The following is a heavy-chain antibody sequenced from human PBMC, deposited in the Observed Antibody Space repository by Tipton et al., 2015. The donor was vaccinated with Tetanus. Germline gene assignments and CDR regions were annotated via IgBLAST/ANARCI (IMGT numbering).Heavy chain of an antibody. CDR3: ARGRTMSGVVAPFDL. Sequence: AGLVKPSETLSLTCGVSDGSFNAYYWSWIRQIPGKGLEWIGEVNQSGSTKYNPSFNSRAAISVDTSKSQFSLRVRSVTAADTAVYYCARGRTMSGVVAPFDLWGQGTQVTVSS. V-gene: IGHV4-34*01. D-gene: IGHD3-3*01. CDR2: VNQSGST. J-gene: IGHJ4*02. CDR1: DGSFNAYY.